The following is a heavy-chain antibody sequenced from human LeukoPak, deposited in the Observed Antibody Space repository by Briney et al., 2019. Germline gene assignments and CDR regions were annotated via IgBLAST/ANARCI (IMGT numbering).Heavy chain of an antibody. CDR3: AKISASAAGDYYYYMDV. J-gene: IGHJ6*03. CDR1: GFIFSNYG. Sequence: GGSLRLSCAASGFIFSNYGMHWVRQAPGKGLGWVAFILYDGSNKCYADSVKGRFTISRDNSNNTVYLQMNSLRAEDTAVYYCAKISASAAGDYYYYMDVWGRGTTVTVSS. D-gene: IGHD6-13*01. CDR2: ILYDGSNK. V-gene: IGHV3-30*02.